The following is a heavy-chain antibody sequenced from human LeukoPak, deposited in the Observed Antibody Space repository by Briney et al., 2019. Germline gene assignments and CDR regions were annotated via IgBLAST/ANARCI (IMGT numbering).Heavy chain of an antibody. CDR2: INPNNGGT. CDR3: AREGGWFDP. D-gene: IGHD3-16*01. V-gene: IGHV1-2*02. J-gene: IGHJ5*02. CDR1: GYSFTSYW. Sequence: GESLKISCKGSGYSFTSYWIGWVRQAPGQGLEWVGWINPNNGGTNYAQNFQGRVTMTRDTSIGTAYMELSSLISDDTAVYYCAREGGWFDPWGQGTLVTVSS.